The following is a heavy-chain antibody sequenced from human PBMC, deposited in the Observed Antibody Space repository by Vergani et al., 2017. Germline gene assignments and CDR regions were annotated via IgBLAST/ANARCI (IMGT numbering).Heavy chain of an antibody. J-gene: IGHJ6*03. CDR2: ISNDGSKK. CDR3: AKAGSVTAGSLQYNYYMDG. CDR1: GFSFSSHA. V-gene: IGHV3-30*18. D-gene: IGHD3-10*01. Sequence: QVQLAESGGGRVQPGRSLRLSCAASGFSFSSHAIHWVRQAPGNGLEWVAVISNDGSKKYYADSVKGRFTISRDNSKNTLDLQMNSLRTQDTAVYYCAKAGSVTAGSLQYNYYMDGWGKGTTVTVS.